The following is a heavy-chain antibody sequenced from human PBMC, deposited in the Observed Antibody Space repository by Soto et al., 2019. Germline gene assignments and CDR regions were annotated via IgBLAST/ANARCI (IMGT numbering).Heavy chain of an antibody. CDR3: ARETQWLVKDGDAFDI. D-gene: IGHD6-19*01. V-gene: IGHV6-1*01. Sequence: PSQTLSLTCAISGDSVSSNSAAWNWIRQSPSRGLEWLGRTYYRSKWYNDYAVSVKSRITINPDTSKNQFSLQLNSVTPEDTAVYYFARETQWLVKDGDAFDIWGQGTMVTVSS. CDR2: TYYRSKWYN. CDR1: GDSVSSNSAA. J-gene: IGHJ3*02.